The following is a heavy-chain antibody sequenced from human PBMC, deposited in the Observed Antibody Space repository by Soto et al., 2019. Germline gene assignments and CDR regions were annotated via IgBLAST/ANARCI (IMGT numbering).Heavy chain of an antibody. J-gene: IGHJ6*01. Sequence: ASVKVCCKASGGPFSSYAISLVRQAPGQGLEWMGGIIPIFGTANYAQKFQGRVTITADESTSTAYMELSRLRSEDTAVYYCARVKFRYSYGHNLYGMDVWGQGTTVTVSS. CDR2: IIPIFGTA. CDR3: ARVKFRYSYGHNLYGMDV. V-gene: IGHV1-69*13. CDR1: GGPFSSYA. D-gene: IGHD5-18*01.